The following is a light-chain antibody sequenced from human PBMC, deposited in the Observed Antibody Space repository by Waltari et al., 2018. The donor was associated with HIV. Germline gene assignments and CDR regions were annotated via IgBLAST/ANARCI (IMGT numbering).Light chain of an antibody. V-gene: IGKV1-5*03. CDR3: QQYKTYSYT. CDR1: QSISSY. J-gene: IGKJ2*01. CDR2: KTS. Sequence: DIQMTQSPSTLSAFVGDSVTITCRASQSISSYLAWYQQKSGKAPRLLIYKTSTLESGVPSRFSGSGSVTEFTLTISSLQPDDFATYYCQQYKTYSYTFGQGTKLEIK.